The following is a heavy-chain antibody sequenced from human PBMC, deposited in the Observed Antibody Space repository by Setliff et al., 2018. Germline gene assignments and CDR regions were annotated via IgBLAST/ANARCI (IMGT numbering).Heavy chain of an antibody. V-gene: IGHV3-7*01. CDR3: VTDWSGPDNTFGY. Sequence: GGSLRLSCAASGFTVSSFSMHWVRQAPGKGLEWVAMIMTDGSGKYYVDSVEGRFTISRDNTKNSLDLQMTSLRAEDAAVYYCVTDWSGPDNTFGYWGQGTLVTVSS. J-gene: IGHJ4*02. D-gene: IGHD1-1*01. CDR2: IMTDGSGK. CDR1: GFTVSSFS.